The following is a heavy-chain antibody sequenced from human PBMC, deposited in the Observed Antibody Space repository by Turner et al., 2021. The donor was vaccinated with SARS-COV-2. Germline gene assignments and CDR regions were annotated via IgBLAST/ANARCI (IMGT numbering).Heavy chain of an antibody. Sequence: QVQLQESGPGLVRPSETLSLTCPVSGGSISSKSWSWIRQSPGRGLEWIGYFYKIGSIDYNPTLRSRVTISVDTSKNQLSLNLISMTAADTAVYYCARLQGSTSGYDHGMNVWGQGTAVIVSS. CDR2: FYKIGSI. CDR1: GGSISSKS. CDR3: ARLQGSTSGYDHGMNV. V-gene: IGHV4-59*08. D-gene: IGHD1-1*01. J-gene: IGHJ6*02.